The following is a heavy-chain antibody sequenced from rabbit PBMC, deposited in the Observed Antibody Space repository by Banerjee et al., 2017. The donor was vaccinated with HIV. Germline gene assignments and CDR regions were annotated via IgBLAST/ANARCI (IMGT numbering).Heavy chain of an antibody. CDR2: ISTGDGTT. J-gene: IGHJ4*01. V-gene: IGHV1S45*01. D-gene: IGHD4-2*01. Sequence: QEQLEESGGDLVKPEGSLTLTCTASGFSFSSSYWICWVRQAPGKGLEWIGCISTGDGTTLYASWVNGRFTISSHNAQNTLYLQLTSLTAADTATYFCARKFAGSRDLWGPGTLVTVS. CDR3: ARKFAGSRDL. CDR1: GFSFSSSYW.